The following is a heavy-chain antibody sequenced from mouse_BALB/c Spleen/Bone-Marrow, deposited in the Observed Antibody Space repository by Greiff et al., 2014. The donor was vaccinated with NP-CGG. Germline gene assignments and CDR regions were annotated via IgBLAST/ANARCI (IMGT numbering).Heavy chain of an antibody. J-gene: IGHJ4*01. Sequence: QVQLQESGAELVRPGASVKVSCKGSGYAFTNYLIEWVKQRPGQGLEWIGVVNSGSCGTKYNEKFKGKATVTADKSSSTAYMQLSSLTSDDSAVYFCARAITDAMDYWGQGTSVTVSS. D-gene: IGHD2-4*01. CDR3: ARAITDAMDY. CDR2: VNSGSCGT. CDR1: GYAFTNYL. V-gene: IGHV1-54*01.